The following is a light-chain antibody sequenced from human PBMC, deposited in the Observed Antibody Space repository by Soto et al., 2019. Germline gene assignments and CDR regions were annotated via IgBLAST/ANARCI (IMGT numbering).Light chain of an antibody. CDR2: GAS. J-gene: IGKJ1*01. CDR1: QSVSSTY. V-gene: IGKV3-20*01. CDR3: QHFVNSLTWT. Sequence: EIVLTQSPGTLSLSPGERATLSCRASQSVSSTYLIWYQQKPGQAPRLLIYGASSRATGAPDRFSGGGSGTDFTLTISLLEPEDCVVYYCQHFVNSLTWTFGQGTKVEIK.